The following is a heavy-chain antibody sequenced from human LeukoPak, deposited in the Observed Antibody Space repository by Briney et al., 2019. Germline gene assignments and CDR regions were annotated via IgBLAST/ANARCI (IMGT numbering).Heavy chain of an antibody. CDR3: AKDRHSHTGLGAFDI. CDR2: ISYDAKVS. CDR1: GFTFSKFG. J-gene: IGHJ3*02. V-gene: IGHV3-30*18. Sequence: PGGSLRLSCAASGFTFSKFGMHWVRQAPGKGLEWVAVISYDAKVSYYADSVKGRFTISRDNSRNILYLQMTSLRGDDSALYYCAKDRHSHTGLGAFDIWGQGTMVTVS. D-gene: IGHD2-8*02.